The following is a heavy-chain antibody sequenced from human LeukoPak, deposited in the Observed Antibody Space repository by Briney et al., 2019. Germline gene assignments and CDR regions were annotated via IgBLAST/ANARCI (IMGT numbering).Heavy chain of an antibody. CDR3: AREVPGCSSTSCYGRGWFDP. D-gene: IGHD2-2*01. Sequence: ASVKVSCKASGYTFTSYGISWVRQAPGRGLEWMGWISAYNGNTNYAQKLQGRVTMTTDTSTSTAYMELWSLRSDDTAVYYCAREVPGCSSTSCYGRGWFDPWGQGTLVTVSS. V-gene: IGHV1-18*01. J-gene: IGHJ5*02. CDR2: ISAYNGNT. CDR1: GYTFTSYG.